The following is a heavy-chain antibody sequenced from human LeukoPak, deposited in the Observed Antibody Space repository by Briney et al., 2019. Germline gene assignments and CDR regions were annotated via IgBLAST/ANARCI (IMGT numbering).Heavy chain of an antibody. D-gene: IGHD1-26*01. CDR1: GGSISSHY. V-gene: IGHV4-59*11. J-gene: IGHJ5*02. Sequence: SETLSLTCTVSGGSISSHYWSWIRQPPEKGLEWIGYIYYSGSTNYNPSLKSRVTISVDTSKSQFSLKLSSVTAADTAVYYCARVRYSGSYYGSFYWFDPWGQGTLVTVSS. CDR2: IYYSGST. CDR3: ARVRYSGSYYGSFYWFDP.